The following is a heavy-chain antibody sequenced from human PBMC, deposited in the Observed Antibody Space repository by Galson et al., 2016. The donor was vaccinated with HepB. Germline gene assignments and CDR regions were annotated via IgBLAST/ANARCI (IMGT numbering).Heavy chain of an antibody. CDR2: ISYDGRNK. CDR1: GFTFYNYA. J-gene: IGHJ4*02. Sequence: SLRLSCAASGFTFYNYAMHWVRQAPGKGLEWVAVISYDGRNKYYADSVKGRFTISRESSKNTLYLQMNSLRGDDTAVYYCARDADHRSSGDFPDYWGQGTLVTVSS. D-gene: IGHD4-17*01. V-gene: IGHV3-30*04. CDR3: ARDADHRSSGDFPDY.